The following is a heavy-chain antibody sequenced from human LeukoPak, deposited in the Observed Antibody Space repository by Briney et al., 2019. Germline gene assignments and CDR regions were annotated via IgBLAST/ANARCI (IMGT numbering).Heavy chain of an antibody. J-gene: IGHJ4*02. CDR3: ARAHNWKYGSFDF. Sequence: PGGSLRLSCAASGFTFSSYAMSWVRQAPGKGLEWVSDINGSGGSTYYADSVKGRFTISRDNSKNTLYLQMNSLRAEDTAVYYCARAHNWKYGSFDFWGQGTLVTVSS. V-gene: IGHV3-23*01. D-gene: IGHD1-7*01. CDR1: GFTFSSYA. CDR2: INGSGGST.